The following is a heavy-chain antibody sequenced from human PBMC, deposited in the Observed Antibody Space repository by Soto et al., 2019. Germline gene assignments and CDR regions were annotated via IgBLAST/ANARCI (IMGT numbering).Heavy chain of an antibody. CDR2: ISSSGSTI. Sequence: EVQLVESGGGLVQPGGSLRLSCAASGFTFSSYEMNWVRQAPGKGLQWVSYISSSGSTIYYADSVKGRFTISRDNAKNSLYLQMSSLRAEDTAVYYCARVPPRLPFLAEPPRGGWGQGTLVTVSS. CDR1: GFTFSSYE. D-gene: IGHD3-3*01. J-gene: IGHJ4*02. V-gene: IGHV3-48*03. CDR3: ARVPPRLPFLAEPPRGG.